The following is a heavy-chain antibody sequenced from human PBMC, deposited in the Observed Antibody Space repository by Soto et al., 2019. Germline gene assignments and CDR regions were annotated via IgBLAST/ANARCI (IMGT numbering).Heavy chain of an antibody. CDR2: ITTNGDST. CDR1: GFTFNNYI. D-gene: IGHD5-12*01. CDR3: ARSRDGYNLFDY. J-gene: IGHJ4*02. V-gene: IGHV3-64*01. Sequence: GGSLRLSCAASGFTFNNYILHWVRQAPGKGLENVSTITTNGDSTFYVNSVKGRFTISRDNSKNTLYLQMGSLRAEDMAVYYCARSRDGYNLFDYWGQGTLVTVSS.